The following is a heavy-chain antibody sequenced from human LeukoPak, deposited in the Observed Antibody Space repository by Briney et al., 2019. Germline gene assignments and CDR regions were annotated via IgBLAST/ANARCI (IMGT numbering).Heavy chain of an antibody. CDR1: GGSFSGYY. J-gene: IGHJ4*02. CDR2: INHSGST. CDR3: PRAVSADCSSTSCYIPGLGPFDY. V-gene: IGHV4-34*01. Sequence: SGTLPLTCAVYGGSFSGYYWSGIRQPPGKGREWSGEINHSGSTNYNPSLKSRVTISVDTSKNQLCLNLSSVTAADTAVYYCPRAVSADCSSTSCYIPGLGPFDYWGQGTLVTVSS. D-gene: IGHD2-2*02.